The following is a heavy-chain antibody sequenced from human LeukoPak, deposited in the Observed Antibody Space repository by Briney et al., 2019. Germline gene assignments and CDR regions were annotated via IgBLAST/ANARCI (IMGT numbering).Heavy chain of an antibody. CDR3: ARHGGTLDYFDY. V-gene: IGHV4-59*08. CDR2: ISYGGAT. CDR1: GGSISSYY. J-gene: IGHJ4*02. D-gene: IGHD1-26*01. Sequence: SETLSLTCTVSGGSISSYYWSWIRQPPGKGLEWIGYISYGGATSYNPSLKKRVTISVDSPKNRFSLRLSSLTAADTALYYCARHGGTLDYFDYWGPGSLVTVSS.